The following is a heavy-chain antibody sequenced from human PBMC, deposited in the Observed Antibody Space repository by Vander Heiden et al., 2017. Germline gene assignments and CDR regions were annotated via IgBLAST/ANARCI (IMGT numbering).Heavy chain of an antibody. CDR2: IYSGGST. Sequence: EVQLVETGGGLIQPGGSLRLSCAASGFTVSSNYMSWVRQAPGKGLEWVSVIYSGGSTYYADSVKGRFTISRDNSKNTLYLKMKSMRAEDTAVYYCARGSEGSFNPDYWGQGTLVTVSS. V-gene: IGHV3-53*02. D-gene: IGHD2-15*01. J-gene: IGHJ4*02. CDR1: GFTVSSNY. CDR3: ARGSEGSFNPDY.